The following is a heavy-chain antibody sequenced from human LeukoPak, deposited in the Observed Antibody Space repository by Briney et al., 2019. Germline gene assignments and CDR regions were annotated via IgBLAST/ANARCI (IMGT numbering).Heavy chain of an antibody. Sequence: ASVKVSCKASGYTFTSYYMHWVRQAPGQGLEWMGWINPNSGGTNYAQKFQGRVTMTRDTSISTAYMELSRLRSDDTAVYYCARGQTITYYYDSSGYWFDYWGQGTLVTVSS. CDR3: ARGQTITYYYDSSGYWFDY. CDR1: GYTFTSYY. D-gene: IGHD3-22*01. CDR2: INPNSGGT. J-gene: IGHJ4*02. V-gene: IGHV1-2*02.